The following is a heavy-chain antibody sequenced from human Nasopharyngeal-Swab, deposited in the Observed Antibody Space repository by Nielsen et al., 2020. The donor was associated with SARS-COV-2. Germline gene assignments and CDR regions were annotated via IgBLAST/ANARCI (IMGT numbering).Heavy chain of an antibody. CDR3: ARSGRFGGKGDFDY. Sequence: GESLKISCKGSGYSFTSYWIGWVRQMPGKGLELMGIIYPGDSDTRYTSSFQGQVIISADKSNSTAYLQWSSLKASDTAKYYCARSGRFGGKGDFDYWGQGTLVTVSS. CDR1: GYSFTSYW. V-gene: IGHV5-51*01. D-gene: IGHD3-10*01. CDR2: IYPGDSDT. J-gene: IGHJ4*02.